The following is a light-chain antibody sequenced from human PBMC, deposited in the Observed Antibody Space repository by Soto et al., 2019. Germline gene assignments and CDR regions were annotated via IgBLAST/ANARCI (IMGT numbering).Light chain of an antibody. CDR1: RRDVGSHNL. CDR3: CSYAGSSTYV. Sequence: LNQAGAGRGSPGQAITNYWKGNRRDVGSHNLVSWYQQHPGKAPKLMIYEVSKRPSGVSNRFSGSKSGNTASLTISGLQAEDEADFYCCSYAGSSTYVFGTGTKVTVL. J-gene: IGLJ1*01. V-gene: IGLV2-23*02. CDR2: EVS.